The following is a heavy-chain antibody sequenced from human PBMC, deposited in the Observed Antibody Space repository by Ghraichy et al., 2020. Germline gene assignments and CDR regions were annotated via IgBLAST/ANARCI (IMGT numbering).Heavy chain of an antibody. J-gene: IGHJ2*01. CDR1: GFSFSLYA. V-gene: IGHV3-23*03. D-gene: IGHD3-22*01. CDR3: VKMGGYETWYFDV. Sequence: LSLTCAASGFSFSLYAMTWVRQAPGKGLEWVSSLEKDSSRSYHGDSVKGRFTISRDNSKNTVSLHMDSLRAEDTAVYYCVKMGGYETWYFDVWGRGALVTLSS. CDR2: LEKDSSRS.